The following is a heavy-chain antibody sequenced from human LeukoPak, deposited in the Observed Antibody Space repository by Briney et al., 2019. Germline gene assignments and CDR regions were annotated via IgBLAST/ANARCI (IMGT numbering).Heavy chain of an antibody. Sequence: PSETLSLTCTVSGDSISTSSYYWGWIRQPPGKGLEWLGSIYYSGSTYYNPSLKSRVTISVGTSKNQFSLNLYSVTAADTAVFYCARSYYYDYRQIDYWGQGTLVTVSS. V-gene: IGHV4-39*01. D-gene: IGHD3-22*01. CDR1: GDSISTSSYY. CDR2: IYYSGST. CDR3: ARSYYYDYRQIDY. J-gene: IGHJ4*02.